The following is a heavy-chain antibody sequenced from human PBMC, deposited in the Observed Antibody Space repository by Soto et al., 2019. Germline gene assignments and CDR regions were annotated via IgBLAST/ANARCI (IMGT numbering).Heavy chain of an antibody. CDR1: CGSISSYY. D-gene: IGHD3-3*01. J-gene: IGHJ5*02. CDR2: IYYSGST. V-gene: IGHV4-59*01. Sequence: SETLSLTCTVSCGSISSYYWSWIRQPPGKGLEWIGYIYYSGSTNYNPSLKSRVTISVDTSKNQFSLKLSSVTAADTAVYYCARGGALSGYYRFDPWGQGTPVTVSS. CDR3: ARGGALSGYYRFDP.